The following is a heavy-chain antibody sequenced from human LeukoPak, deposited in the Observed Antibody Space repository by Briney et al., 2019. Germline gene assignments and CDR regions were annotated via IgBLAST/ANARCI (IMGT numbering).Heavy chain of an antibody. CDR2: IYTSGST. V-gene: IGHV4-4*07. D-gene: IGHD1-26*01. CDR3: AREPGGEFGSGSYIYYYYYCMDV. CDR1: GGSISSYY. J-gene: IGHJ6*03. Sequence: SETLSLTCTVSGGSISSYYWSWIRQPAGKGLEWIGRIYTSGSTNYNPSLKSRVTMSVDTSKNQFSLKLSSVTAADTAVYYCAREPGGEFGSGSYIYYYYYCMDVWGKGTTVTVSS.